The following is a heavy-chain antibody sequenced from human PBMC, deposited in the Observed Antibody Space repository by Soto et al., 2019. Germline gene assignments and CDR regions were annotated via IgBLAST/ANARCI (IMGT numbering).Heavy chain of an antibody. Sequence: ASVKVSCKASGYTFTSYGISWVRQAPGQGLERMGWISAYNGNTNYAQKLQGRVTMTTDISTSTAYLELRSLRSDDTAVYYCARHLVGSTRGNFDYWGQGTLVTVSS. J-gene: IGHJ4*01. CDR3: ARHLVGSTRGNFDY. D-gene: IGHD2-2*01. CDR2: ISAYNGNT. CDR1: GYTFTSYG. V-gene: IGHV1-18*01.